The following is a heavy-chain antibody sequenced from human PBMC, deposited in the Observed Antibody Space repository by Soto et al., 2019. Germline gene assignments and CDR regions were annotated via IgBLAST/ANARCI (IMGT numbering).Heavy chain of an antibody. Sequence: PGGSLILSCAASGFTFDDYSMHWVRQAPGKGLEWVSGISWNSGSIGYADSVKGRFTISRDNAKNSLYLQMNSLRAEDTALYYCAKDRGYDGDIYNWFDPWGQGTLVTVSS. CDR1: GFTFDDYS. V-gene: IGHV3-9*01. CDR2: ISWNSGSI. J-gene: IGHJ5*02. CDR3: AKDRGYDGDIYNWFDP. D-gene: IGHD5-12*01.